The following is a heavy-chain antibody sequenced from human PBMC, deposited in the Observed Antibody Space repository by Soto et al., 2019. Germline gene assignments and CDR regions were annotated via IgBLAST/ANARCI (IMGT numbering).Heavy chain of an antibody. CDR2: IRNAGAGGGT. CDR3: RSEDIERRGGRCYVVPMDV. V-gene: IGHV3-66*01. CDR1: GFSASSKY. D-gene: IGHD2-15*01. J-gene: IGHJ6*03. Sequence: EVQVVESGGDLVQPGGSLRLPCVVSGFSASSKYMSWVGQAPGKGLERVALIRNAGAGGGTYYADSVKGRCTSSRDKSENTAVVQMNSLRAEDTAVYYCRSEDIERRGGRCYVVPMDVWGKGTTVTVSS.